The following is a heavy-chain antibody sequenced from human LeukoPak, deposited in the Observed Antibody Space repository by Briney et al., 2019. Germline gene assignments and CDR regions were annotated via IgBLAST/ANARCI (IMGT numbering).Heavy chain of an antibody. J-gene: IGHJ4*03. V-gene: IGHV4-39*07. Sequence: SETLSLTCTVSGGSIRSSSYYWGWIRQPPGKGLEWIGSIYYSGSTYYSPSLKSRVTISVDTSKNHFSLKLSSVTAADTAVYYCARDSGERGSGSYLIAYWGKGTMVTISS. CDR2: IYYSGST. CDR3: ARDSGERGSGSYLIAY. D-gene: IGHD3-10*01. CDR1: GGSIRSSSYY.